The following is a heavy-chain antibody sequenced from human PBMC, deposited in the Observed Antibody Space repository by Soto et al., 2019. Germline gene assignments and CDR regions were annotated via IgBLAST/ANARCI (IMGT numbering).Heavy chain of an antibody. Sequence: PGGALRLSPAAPWFTLSSYENKLGRQAPGKGVGWGLYISSSGSTIYYADSVKGRFTISRDNAKNSLYLQMNSLRAEDTAVYYCARVVSGYCSGGSCYGSDYYGMDVWGQGTTVTVSS. CDR1: WFTLSSYE. CDR3: ARVVSGYCSGGSCYGSDYYGMDV. V-gene: IGHV3-48*03. CDR2: ISSSGSTI. J-gene: IGHJ6*02. D-gene: IGHD2-15*01.